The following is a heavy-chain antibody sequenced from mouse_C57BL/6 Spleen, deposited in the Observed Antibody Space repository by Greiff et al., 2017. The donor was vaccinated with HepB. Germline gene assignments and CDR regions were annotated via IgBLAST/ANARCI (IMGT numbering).Heavy chain of an antibody. CDR1: GFTFTDYY. Sequence: DVMLVESGGGLVQPGGSLSLSCAASGFTFTDYYMSWVRQPPGKALEWLGFIRNKANGYTTEYSASVKGRFTISRDNSQSILYLQMNALRAEDSATYYCARWDEGFAYWGQGTLVTVSA. J-gene: IGHJ3*01. CDR3: ARWDEGFAY. CDR2: IRNKANGYTT. V-gene: IGHV7-3*01.